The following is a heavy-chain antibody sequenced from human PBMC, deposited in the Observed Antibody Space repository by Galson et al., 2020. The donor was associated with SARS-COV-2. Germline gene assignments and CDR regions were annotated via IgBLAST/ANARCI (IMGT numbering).Heavy chain of an antibody. CDR1: DGSFSGYH. CDR2: INHSGST. CDR3: ARGRSSSNWSHYDLDS. V-gene: IGHV4-34*04. J-gene: IGHJ4*02. Sequence: SETLSLTCAVYDGSFSGYHWSWIRQPPGKGLEWIGEINHSGSTNTNSSLKSRATISVDTSKNQFSLKLSSVTAADTAVYYCARGRSSSNWSHYDLDSWGQGTLVTVSS. D-gene: IGHD6-13*01.